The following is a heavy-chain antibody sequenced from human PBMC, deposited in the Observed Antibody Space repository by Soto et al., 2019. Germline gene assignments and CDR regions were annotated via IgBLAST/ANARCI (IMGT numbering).Heavy chain of an antibody. CDR2: KWYDGSNK. Sequence: QVQLVESGGGVAQPGRSLRLSCTVSGFTFSGHAMHWVRQDPGKGLEWVTQKWYDGSNKYYAESVKGRFTISRDNSKNTLYLQMNSLRVEETAVYYCARDGQGLAPYALDVWGQGTSFTVSS. CDR3: ARDGQGLAPYALDV. CDR1: GFTFSGHA. J-gene: IGHJ6*02. D-gene: IGHD2-21*01. V-gene: IGHV3-33*01.